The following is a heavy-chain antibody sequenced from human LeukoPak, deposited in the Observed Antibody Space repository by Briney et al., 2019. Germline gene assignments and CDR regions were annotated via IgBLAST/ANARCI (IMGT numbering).Heavy chain of an antibody. CDR2: IAGRGDNK. V-gene: IGHV3-23*01. D-gene: IGHD6-19*01. CDR3: TKGFGWDAFFDS. CDR1: GFTFSSYP. Sequence: GGSLRLSCRASGFTFSSYPMSCVRQAPGKGLQWISAIAGRGDNKYYADSVRGRFTISRDNSKNTVSLQMNSLSAEDTAFYYCTKGFGWDAFFDSWGQGTLVTVSS. J-gene: IGHJ4*02.